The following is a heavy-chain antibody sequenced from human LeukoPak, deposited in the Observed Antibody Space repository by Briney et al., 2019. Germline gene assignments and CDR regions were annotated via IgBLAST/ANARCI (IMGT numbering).Heavy chain of an antibody. CDR1: GFTFSSHA. Sequence: GGSLRLSCAASGFTFSSHAMSWVRLAPGKGLEWVSAISGSGGSTYYADSVKGRFTISRDNSKNTLYLQMNSLRAEDTAVYYCAKGTYSSGWYGRYYFDYWGQGTLVTVPS. V-gene: IGHV3-23*01. J-gene: IGHJ4*02. D-gene: IGHD6-19*01. CDR2: ISGSGGST. CDR3: AKGTYSSGWYGRYYFDY.